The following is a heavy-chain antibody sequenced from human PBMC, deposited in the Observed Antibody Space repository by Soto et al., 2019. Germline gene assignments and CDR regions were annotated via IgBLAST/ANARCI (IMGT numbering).Heavy chain of an antibody. CDR3: ARDSRIVGTPAMGSVGFDP. CDR2: ICGSDTI. CDR1: GFTFINYC. V-gene: IGHV3-21*06. Sequence: GESLKISCTASGFTFINYCMNWVRQAPGKGLEWVSRICGSDTIHYGASVKGRFTISRDNAKNSLFLQMNSLRADDTAVYYCARDSRIVGTPAMGSVGFDPWGPGTLVTVSS. J-gene: IGHJ5*02. D-gene: IGHD2-2*01.